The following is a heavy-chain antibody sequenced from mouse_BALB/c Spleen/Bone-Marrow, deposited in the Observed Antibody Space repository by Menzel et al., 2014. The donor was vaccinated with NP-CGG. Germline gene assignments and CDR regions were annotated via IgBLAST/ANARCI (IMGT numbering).Heavy chain of an antibody. Sequence: EVQGVESGGDLVQPGGSLRLSCATSGFTFTDYYMNWVRQPPGKALEWLGFIRNKANGYTTEYSASVKGRFTISRDNSQNILYLQMNTLRAEDSATYYCARDKGRVFFDYWGQGTTLTVSS. V-gene: IGHV7-3*02. CDR1: GFTFTDYY. CDR3: ARDKGRVFFDY. CDR2: IRNKANGYTT. J-gene: IGHJ2*01.